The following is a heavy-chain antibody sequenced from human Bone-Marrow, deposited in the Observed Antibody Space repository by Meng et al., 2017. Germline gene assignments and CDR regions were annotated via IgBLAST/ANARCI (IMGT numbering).Heavy chain of an antibody. Sequence: QPQLQESGLGLVRPPEAPSRTRSVSGGSIRTSGYYWGWIRQPPGKGLEWIGSIGHSGFTYYTPSLKSRVTVSIDTSRNQFSLWLTSVTAADTAVYYCVRSSAWVRTGFDPWGQGTLVTVSS. CDR1: GGSIRTSGYY. V-gene: IGHV4-39*01. J-gene: IGHJ5*02. D-gene: IGHD6-19*01. CDR3: VRSSAWVRTGFDP. CDR2: IGHSGFT.